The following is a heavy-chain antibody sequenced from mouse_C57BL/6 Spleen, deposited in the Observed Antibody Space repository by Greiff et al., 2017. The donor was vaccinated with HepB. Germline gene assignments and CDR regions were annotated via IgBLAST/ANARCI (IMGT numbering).Heavy chain of an antibody. Sequence: EVHLVESGGGLVQPGGSLSLSCAASGFTFTDYYMSWVRQPPGKALEWLGFIRNKANGYTTEYSASVKGRFTISRDNSQSILYLQMNALRAEDSATYYCARYMGAHFDYWGQGTTLTVSS. V-gene: IGHV7-3*01. J-gene: IGHJ2*01. CDR3: ARYMGAHFDY. CDR2: IRNKANGYTT. CDR1: GFTFTDYY.